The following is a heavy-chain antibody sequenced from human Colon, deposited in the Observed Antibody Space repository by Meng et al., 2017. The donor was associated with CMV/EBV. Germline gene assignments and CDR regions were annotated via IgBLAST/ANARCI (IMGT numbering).Heavy chain of an antibody. J-gene: IGHJ6*02. CDR2: IYPADSDT. Sequence: GKSLKISCKASGYPFNTYWIGWVRQMPGKGLEWMGLIYPADSDTRYSPSFQGQVTISADKSISTAYLQWSSLKASDTATYYCARGGVVNGLDVWGQGTSVTVSS. CDR1: GYPFNTYW. V-gene: IGHV5-51*01. CDR3: ARGGVVNGLDV. D-gene: IGHD3-3*01.